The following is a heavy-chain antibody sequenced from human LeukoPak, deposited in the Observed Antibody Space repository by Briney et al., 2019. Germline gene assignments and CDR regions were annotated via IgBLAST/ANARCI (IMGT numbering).Heavy chain of an antibody. CDR2: IHYSGST. CDR3: ARHTAAAGYYFDY. Sequence: PSETLSLTCTVCGGSISDHYWSWIRLPPGKGLEWIGYIHYSGSTQYIPSLKSRVTISADTSKNQFSLKLSSVTAADTAVYYCARHTAAAGYYFDYWGQGTLVTVSS. D-gene: IGHD6-13*01. J-gene: IGHJ4*02. V-gene: IGHV4-59*08. CDR1: GGSISDHY.